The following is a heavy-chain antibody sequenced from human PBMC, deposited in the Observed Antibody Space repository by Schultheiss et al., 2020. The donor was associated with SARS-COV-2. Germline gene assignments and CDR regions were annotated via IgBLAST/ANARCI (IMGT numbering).Heavy chain of an antibody. Sequence: SETLSLTCTVSGGSISSYYWSWIRQPPGKGLEWIGSIYYSGSTYYNPSLKSRVTISVDTSKNQFSLKLSSVTAADTAVYYCARFGRFAGYGMDVWGQGTTVTVSS. J-gene: IGHJ6*02. CDR2: IYYSGST. CDR3: ARFGRFAGYGMDV. V-gene: IGHV4-59*05. D-gene: IGHD3-3*01. CDR1: GGSISSYY.